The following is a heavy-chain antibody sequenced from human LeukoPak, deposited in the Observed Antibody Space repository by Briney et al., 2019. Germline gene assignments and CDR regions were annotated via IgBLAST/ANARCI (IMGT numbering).Heavy chain of an antibody. Sequence: GGSLRLSCAASGFSFSNYWMSWGRQVPGKGLEWVANIKPDGSEKYYVDSVKGPFTISRDNAKNSVYLQVSSLRAEDTAVYYCARGTSWGDVWGQGTTVTVSS. V-gene: IGHV3-7*01. J-gene: IGHJ6*02. CDR1: GFSFSNYW. CDR2: IKPDGSEK. CDR3: ARGTSWGDV. D-gene: IGHD6-13*01.